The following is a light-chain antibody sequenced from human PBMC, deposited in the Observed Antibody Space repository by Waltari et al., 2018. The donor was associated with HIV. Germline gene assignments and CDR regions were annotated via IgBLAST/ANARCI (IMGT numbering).Light chain of an antibody. CDR2: DVS. V-gene: IGLV2-14*01. Sequence: QSALTQPASVSGSPGQSITISCTGTSSDVGGHNYVSWYQQHPGKAPKLMIYDVSTRPSGVSNRFSGSKSGNTASLTISGLQAEDEADYYCSSYTSTYVFGTGTKVTVL. CDR1: SSDVGGHNY. J-gene: IGLJ1*01. CDR3: SSYTSTYV.